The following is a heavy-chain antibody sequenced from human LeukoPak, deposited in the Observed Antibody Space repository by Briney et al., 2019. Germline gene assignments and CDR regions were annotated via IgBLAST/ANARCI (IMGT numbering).Heavy chain of an antibody. D-gene: IGHD6-13*01. CDR1: GFTFSDYY. CDR3: ARCGSSSYYYYYMDV. Sequence: PGGSLRLSCAASGFTFSDYYVSWIRQAPGKGLEWVSYISSSGSTIYYADSVKDRFTISRDNAKNSLYLQMNSLRAEDTAVYYCARCGSSSYYYYYMDVWGKGTTVTVSS. J-gene: IGHJ6*03. CDR2: ISSSGSTI. V-gene: IGHV3-11*04.